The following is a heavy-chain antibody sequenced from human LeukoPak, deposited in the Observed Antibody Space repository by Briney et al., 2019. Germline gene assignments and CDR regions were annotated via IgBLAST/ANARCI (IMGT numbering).Heavy chain of an antibody. Sequence: GASVKVSCKASGFTFTSSAVQWVRQARGQRLEWIGWIVVGSGNTNYAQKFQERVTITRDMSTSTAYMELSSLRSEDTAVYYCAAAAAGPQYYYYYYGMDVWGRGTTVTVSS. CDR1: GFTFTSSA. J-gene: IGHJ6*02. CDR3: AAAAAGPQYYYYYYGMDV. V-gene: IGHV1-58*01. CDR2: IVVGSGNT. D-gene: IGHD6-13*01.